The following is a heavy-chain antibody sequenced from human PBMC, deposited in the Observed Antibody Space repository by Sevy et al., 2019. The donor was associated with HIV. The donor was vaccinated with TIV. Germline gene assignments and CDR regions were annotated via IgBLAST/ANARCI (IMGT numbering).Heavy chain of an antibody. D-gene: IGHD4-17*01. Sequence: GGSLRLSCAASGFPFGSYSMHWVRHAAGKGLEWVAVISYDGDNKLYADSVKGRFTISRDNSKRTLYLVMNSLRTEDTAVYFCARDPTDYPSYYYHYGLDAWGQGTTVTVSS. CDR3: ARDPTDYPSYYYHYGLDA. CDR1: GFPFGSYS. V-gene: IGHV3-30*04. CDR2: ISYDGDNK. J-gene: IGHJ6*01.